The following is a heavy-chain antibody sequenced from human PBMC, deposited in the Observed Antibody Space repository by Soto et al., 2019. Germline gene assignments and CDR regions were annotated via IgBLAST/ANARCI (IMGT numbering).Heavy chain of an antibody. V-gene: IGHV4-4*07. CDR1: GGSISSYY. CDR2: IYTSGST. CDR3: ARDGVPAAMGLRYYYGMDV. J-gene: IGHJ6*02. Sequence: SETLSLTCTVSGGSISSYYWSWIRQPAGKGLEWIGRIYTSGSTNYNPSLKSRVTMSVDTCKNQFSLKLSSVTAADTAVYYCARDGVPAAMGLRYYYGMDVWGQGTTVTVSS. D-gene: IGHD2-2*01.